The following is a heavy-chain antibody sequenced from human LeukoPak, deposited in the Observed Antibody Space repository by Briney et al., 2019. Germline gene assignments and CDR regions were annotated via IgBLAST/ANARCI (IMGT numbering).Heavy chain of an antibody. J-gene: IGHJ4*02. V-gene: IGHV3-23*01. CDR1: GFTFNSYA. D-gene: IGHD1-26*01. Sequence: GGSLRLSCAASGFTFNSYAMSWVRQAPEKGLEWVATISGSGGGTYYADSVKGRFTISRDDSKNTLYLQMNSLRAEDTAVYYCAKDLGRYRNNYFDYWGQGTLVTVSS. CDR3: AKDLGRYRNNYFDY. CDR2: ISGSGGGT.